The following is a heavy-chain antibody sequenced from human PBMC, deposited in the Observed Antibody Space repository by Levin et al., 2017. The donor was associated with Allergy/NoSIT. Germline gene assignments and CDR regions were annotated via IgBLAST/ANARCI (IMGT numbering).Heavy chain of an antibody. Sequence: RSQTLSLTCAVYGGSFSGYYWSWIRQPPGKGLEWIGEINHSGSTNYNPSLKSRVTISVDTSKNQFSLKLSSVTAADTAVYYCASGNAYSYGPHYWGQGTLVTVSS. J-gene: IGHJ4*02. CDR1: GGSFSGYY. D-gene: IGHD5-18*01. CDR2: INHSGST. CDR3: ASGNAYSYGPHY. V-gene: IGHV4-34*01.